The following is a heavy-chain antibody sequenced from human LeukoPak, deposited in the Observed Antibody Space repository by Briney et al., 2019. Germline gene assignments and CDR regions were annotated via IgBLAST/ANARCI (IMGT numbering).Heavy chain of an antibody. CDR3: ARGRGRAVVPAATPTDY. CDR1: GGSFSGYY. D-gene: IGHD2-2*01. Sequence: PSETLSLTCAVYGGSFSGYYWSWIRQPPGKGLEWIGEINHSGSTNYNPSLKSRVTISVDTSKNQFSLKLSSVTAADTAVYCCARGRGRAVVPAATPTDYWGQGTLVTVSS. V-gene: IGHV4-34*01. CDR2: INHSGST. J-gene: IGHJ4*02.